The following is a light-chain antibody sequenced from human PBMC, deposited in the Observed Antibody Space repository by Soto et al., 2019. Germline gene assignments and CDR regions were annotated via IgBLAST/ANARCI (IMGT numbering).Light chain of an antibody. CDR3: QQYGTFPRT. J-gene: IGKJ1*01. CDR1: QSVRSSY. V-gene: IGKV3-20*01. Sequence: EIVLTQSPGSLSLSPGERATLSCRASQSVRSSYLAWYQHKPGQAPSLLIYGASSRATGVPDRFSGSGSETDFTLTISRLEPEDFAVYYCQQYGTFPRTFGQGTKVDNK. CDR2: GAS.